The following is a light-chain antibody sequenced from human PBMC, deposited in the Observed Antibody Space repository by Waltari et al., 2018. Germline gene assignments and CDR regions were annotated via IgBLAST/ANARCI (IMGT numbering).Light chain of an antibody. CDR2: EGS. J-gene: IGLJ1*01. CDR1: SSDVGGYHL. V-gene: IGLV2-23*01. CDR3: CSYAGSRTFV. Sequence: QSALTQPASVSGSPGQSITISCTGPSSDVGGYHLVSWYQQHPGKAPKFIIYEGSKRPSGVSTRFSGSKSGNTASLTISGLQAEDEANYYCCSYAGSRTFVFGTGTKVTVL.